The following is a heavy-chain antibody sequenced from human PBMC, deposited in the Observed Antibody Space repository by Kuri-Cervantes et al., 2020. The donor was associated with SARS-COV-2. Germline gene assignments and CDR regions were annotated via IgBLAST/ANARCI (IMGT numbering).Heavy chain of an antibody. Sequence: GGSLRLSCAASGFTFSSYSMNWVRQAPGKGLEWVAVIWYDGSNKYYADSVKGRFTISRDNSKNTLYLQMGSLRAEDMAVYYCARSVVPCAFDIWGQGTMVTVSS. D-gene: IGHD2-15*01. V-gene: IGHV3-33*08. CDR1: GFTFSSYS. J-gene: IGHJ3*02. CDR3: ARSVVPCAFDI. CDR2: IWYDGSNK.